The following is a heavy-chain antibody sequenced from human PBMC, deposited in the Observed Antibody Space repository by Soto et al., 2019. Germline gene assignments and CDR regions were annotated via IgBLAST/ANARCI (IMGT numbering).Heavy chain of an antibody. CDR1: GFTFSSYG. CDR2: ISYDGSNK. D-gene: IGHD2-21*02. V-gene: IGHV3-30*18. J-gene: IGHJ4*02. CDR3: AKYLSLGVVTATD. Sequence: GGSLRLSCAVSGFTFSSYGIHWVRQAPGKGLEWVAVISYDGSNKYYPDSVKGRFAISRDNSKNTLYLQMNSLRPEDTAVYYCAKYLSLGVVTATDWGQGTLVTVSS.